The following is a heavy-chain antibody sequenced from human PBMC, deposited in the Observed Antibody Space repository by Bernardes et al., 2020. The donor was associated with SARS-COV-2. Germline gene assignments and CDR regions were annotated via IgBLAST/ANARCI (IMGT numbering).Heavy chain of an antibody. V-gene: IGHV1-18*01. D-gene: IGHD2-2*01. Sequence: ASVKVSCKASGYTFTSYGISWVRQAPGQGLEWMGWISAYNGNTNYAQKLQGRVTMTTDTSTSTAYMELRSLRSDDTAVYYCARDCSSTSCYHWFDYWGQGTLVTVSS. CDR3: ARDCSSTSCYHWFDY. CDR1: GYTFTSYG. CDR2: ISAYNGNT. J-gene: IGHJ4*02.